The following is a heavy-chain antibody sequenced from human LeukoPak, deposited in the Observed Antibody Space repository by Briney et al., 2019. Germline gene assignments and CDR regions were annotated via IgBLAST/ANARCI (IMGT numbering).Heavy chain of an antibody. CDR1: GFTFSSYE. Sequence: GGSLRLSCAASGFTFSSYEMNWVRQAPGKGLEWISYISSSGSTIYYADSVKGRFTISRDNAKNSLYLQMNSLRAEDTAVYYCARGPSGLYDFRSGPHDYWGQGTLVTVSS. CDR3: ARGPSGLYDFRSGPHDY. V-gene: IGHV3-48*03. D-gene: IGHD3-3*01. CDR2: ISSSGSTI. J-gene: IGHJ4*02.